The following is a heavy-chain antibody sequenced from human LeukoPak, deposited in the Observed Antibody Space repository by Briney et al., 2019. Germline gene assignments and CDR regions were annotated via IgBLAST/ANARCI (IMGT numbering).Heavy chain of an antibody. D-gene: IGHD5-18*01. Sequence: GGSLRLSCAASGFTFSSYSMNWVRQAPGKGLEWVSSISSSSSYIYYADSVKGRFTISRDNAKNSLYLQMNSLRAEDTAVYYCARDREGGYSNYGVPFDYRGQGTLVTVSS. CDR1: GFTFSSYS. J-gene: IGHJ4*02. CDR2: ISSSSSYI. V-gene: IGHV3-21*01. CDR3: ARDREGGYSNYGVPFDY.